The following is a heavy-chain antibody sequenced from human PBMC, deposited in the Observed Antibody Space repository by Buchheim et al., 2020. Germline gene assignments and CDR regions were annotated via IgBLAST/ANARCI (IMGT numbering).Heavy chain of an antibody. CDR3: TRQPMVRGVGRFDH. J-gene: IGHJ5*02. D-gene: IGHD3-10*01. V-gene: IGHV5-51*01. CDR2: IYPSDSDA. Sequence: EVQLVQPGAEVKKPGESLKISCQASGYTFTKSWIGWVRQVPGKGLEWMGVIYPSDSDARYSPSLQGQVTISVDRPINTAYLQWNSLRASDTATYFCTRQPMVRGVGRFDHWGQGT. CDR1: GYTFTKSW.